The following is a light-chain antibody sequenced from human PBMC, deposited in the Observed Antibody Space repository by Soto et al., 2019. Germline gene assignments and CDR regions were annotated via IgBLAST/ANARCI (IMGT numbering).Light chain of an antibody. CDR3: QQLNTYPLT. CDR2: AAS. CDR1: QGISSY. J-gene: IGKJ4*01. V-gene: IGKV1-9*01. Sequence: DIQLTQSPSFLSASVGDRVTITCRASQGISSYLAWYQQKPGKAPKLLIYAASTLQGGVPSRFSGSESGTEFTLTISSLQPEDFETYYCQQLNTYPLTLGGGPKVDI.